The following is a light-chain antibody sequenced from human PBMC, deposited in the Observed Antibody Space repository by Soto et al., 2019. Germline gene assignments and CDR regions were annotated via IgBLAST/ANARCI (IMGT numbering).Light chain of an antibody. CDR1: TGAVTSGHY. CDR3: VLCHRGPRAV. Sequence: QAVVTQEPSLTVSPGGTVTLTCGSSTGAVTSGHYPYWFHQKPGQAPRTLIHDTSNKPSWTPARFSGSLLGGKAALTLSGAQPEDEGEYYCVLCHRGPRAVFGGGTQLTVL. CDR2: DTS. V-gene: IGLV7-46*01. J-gene: IGLJ2*01.